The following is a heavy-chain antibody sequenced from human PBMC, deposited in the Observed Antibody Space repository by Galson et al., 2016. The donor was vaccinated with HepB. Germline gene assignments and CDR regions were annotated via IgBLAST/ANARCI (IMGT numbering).Heavy chain of an antibody. J-gene: IGHJ5*02. CDR2: INSDGSTK. V-gene: IGHV3-74*01. D-gene: IGHD5-18*01. CDR1: GFTLSSYW. CDR3: ARTPGHNYGYHLDR. Sequence: SLRLSCAASGFTLSSYWMHWVRQAPGKGLVWVSRINSDGSTKNYADSVKGRFTISRDNAENTLYLQMNSLRAEDTAVYFCARTPGHNYGYHLDRWGQGTLITGYS.